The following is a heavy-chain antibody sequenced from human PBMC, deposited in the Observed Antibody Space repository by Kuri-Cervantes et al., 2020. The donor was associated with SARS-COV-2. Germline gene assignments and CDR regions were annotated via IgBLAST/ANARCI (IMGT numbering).Heavy chain of an antibody. CDR3: ASSYGHMDPFDY. CDR1: GFTFSSCG. CDR2: ISSSSTYI. J-gene: IGHJ4*02. D-gene: IGHD4-17*01. V-gene: IGHV3-21*01. Sequence: GESLKISCAASGFTFSSCGMNWVRQAPGKGLEWVSSISSSSTYIYYADSVKGRFTISRDNSKNTLYLQMNSLRAEDTAVYYCASSYGHMDPFDYWGQGTLVTGSS.